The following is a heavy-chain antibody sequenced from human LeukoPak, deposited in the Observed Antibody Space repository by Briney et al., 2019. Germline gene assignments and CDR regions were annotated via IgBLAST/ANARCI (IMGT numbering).Heavy chain of an antibody. J-gene: IGHJ4*02. CDR2: ISSSSSYI. CDR3: ARDLYRIVVVPHYFDY. CDR1: GFTFSSYS. D-gene: IGHD3-22*01. V-gene: IGHV3-21*01. Sequence: GGSLRLSCAASGFTFSSYSMNWVRQAPGKGLEWVSFISSSSSYIYYADSVKGRFTISRDNAKNSLYLQMNSLRAEDTAVYYCARDLYRIVVVPHYFDYWGQGTLVTVSS.